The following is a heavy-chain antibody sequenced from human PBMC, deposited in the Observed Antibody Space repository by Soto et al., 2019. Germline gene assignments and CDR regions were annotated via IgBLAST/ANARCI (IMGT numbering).Heavy chain of an antibody. CDR2: INSDGSST. CDR3: ARDYGAYAPADY. Sequence: EVQLVESGGGLVQPGGSLRLPCAASGFTFSSYWMPWGRQARGRGLVWVSRINSDGSSTRYADSVKGRSTISRDNAKNTLYLQMNRLRAEGTAVYYCARDYGAYAPADYWGQGTLVTVSS. D-gene: IGHD4-17*01. CDR1: GFTFSSYW. V-gene: IGHV3-74*01. J-gene: IGHJ4*02.